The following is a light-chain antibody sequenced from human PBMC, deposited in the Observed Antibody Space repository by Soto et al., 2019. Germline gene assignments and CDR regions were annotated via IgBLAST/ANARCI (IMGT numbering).Light chain of an antibody. CDR3: QQYGTSEII. V-gene: IGKV3-20*01. CDR2: DTS. CDR1: QTLSNSF. J-gene: IGKJ5*01. Sequence: EIALTQSPGTLSLSPVERATLSCMASQTLSNSFIAWYQHKPGQAPRLLVYDTSTRATGIPDRYSGSGSGTDFTLTISRLEPEDFAVFFCQQYGTSEIIFGQGTRLEIK.